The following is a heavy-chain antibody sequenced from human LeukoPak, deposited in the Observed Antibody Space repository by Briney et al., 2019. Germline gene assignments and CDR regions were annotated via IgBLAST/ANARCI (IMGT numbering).Heavy chain of an antibody. D-gene: IGHD3-10*01. CDR1: GFTFSTYS. Sequence: PGGSLRLSCAASGFTFSTYSMNWVRQAPGKGLEWVSYISSSSTTIYYADSVKGRFTISRDNAQKSLYLEMNNLRIEDTALYYCVRVPVTVIRGDFYYGMDVWGQGTTVIVSS. CDR2: ISSSSTTI. V-gene: IGHV3-48*04. CDR3: VRVPVTVIRGDFYYGMDV. J-gene: IGHJ6*02.